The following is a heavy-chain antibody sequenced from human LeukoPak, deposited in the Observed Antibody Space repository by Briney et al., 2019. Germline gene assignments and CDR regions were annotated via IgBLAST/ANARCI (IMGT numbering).Heavy chain of an antibody. V-gene: IGHV1-69*13. J-gene: IGHJ4*02. Sequence: WASVKVSCKASGGTFSSYAISWVRQAPGQGLEWMGGIIPIFGTASYAQKFQGRVTITADGSTSTAYMELSSLRSEDTAVYYCARAGHLTYYDILTGYSAWVYWGQGTLVTVSS. CDR3: ARAGHLTYYDILTGYSAWVY. D-gene: IGHD3-9*01. CDR1: GGTFSSYA. CDR2: IIPIFGTA.